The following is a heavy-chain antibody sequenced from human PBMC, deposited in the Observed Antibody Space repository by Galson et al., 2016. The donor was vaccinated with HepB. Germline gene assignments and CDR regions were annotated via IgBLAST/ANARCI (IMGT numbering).Heavy chain of an antibody. CDR1: GGSFSGFF. V-gene: IGHV4-34*01. D-gene: IGHD2-15*01. Sequence: SETLSLTCAVSGGSFSGFFWSWVRQPPGKGLEWIGEIRHTGKTNYNPSLESRVTMSVDTSKKLFSLKLTSVTAADAAVYYCARGRRQDIGEVVAATPSFRGFFFDSWGQGSLVTVSS. J-gene: IGHJ4*02. CDR3: ARGRRQDIGEVVAATPSFRGFFFDS. CDR2: IRHTGKT.